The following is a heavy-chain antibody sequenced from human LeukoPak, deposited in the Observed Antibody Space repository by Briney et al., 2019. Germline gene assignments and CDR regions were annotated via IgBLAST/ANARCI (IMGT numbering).Heavy chain of an antibody. CDR3: AKAGMTRFDY. Sequence: GGSLRLSCAASGFTFSSYSMHWVRQAPGKGLEYVSAISSNGGSTYYATSVKGRFAISRDNSKNTLYLQMNSLRVEDTAVYYCAKAGMTRFDYWGQGIMVTVSS. CDR1: GFTFSSYS. D-gene: IGHD1-20*01. CDR2: ISSNGGST. V-gene: IGHV3-64*01. J-gene: IGHJ4*02.